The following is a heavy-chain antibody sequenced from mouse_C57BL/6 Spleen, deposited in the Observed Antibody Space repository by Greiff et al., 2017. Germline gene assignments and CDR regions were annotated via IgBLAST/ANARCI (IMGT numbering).Heavy chain of an antibody. CDR1: GYAFSSSW. D-gene: IGHD4-1*01. J-gene: IGHJ4*01. V-gene: IGHV1-82*01. CDR3: ARDWDEDYAMDY. CDR2: IYPGDGDT. Sequence: VHLVESGPELVKPGASVKISCKASGYAFSSSWMNWVKQRPGKGLEWIGRIYPGDGDTNYNGKFKGKATLTADKSSSTAYMQLSSLTSEDSAVYVCARDWDEDYAMDYWGQGTSVTVSS.